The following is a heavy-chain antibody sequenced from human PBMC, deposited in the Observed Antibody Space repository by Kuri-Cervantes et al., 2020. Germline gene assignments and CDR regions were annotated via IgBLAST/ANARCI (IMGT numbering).Heavy chain of an antibody. Sequence: GESLKISCAASGFTSSSYSMNWVRQAPGKELEWVSSISSSSSYIYYADSVKGRFTISRDNAKNSLYLQMNSLRAEDTAVYYCARGWASIAVGFDYWGQGTLVTVSS. CDR1: GFTSSSYS. CDR2: ISSSSSYI. J-gene: IGHJ4*02. D-gene: IGHD6-19*01. V-gene: IGHV3-21*01. CDR3: ARGWASIAVGFDY.